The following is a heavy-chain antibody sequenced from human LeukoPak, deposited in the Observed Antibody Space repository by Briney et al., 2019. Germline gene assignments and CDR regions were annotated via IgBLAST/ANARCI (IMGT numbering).Heavy chain of an antibody. CDR2: IDYDGINT. CDR1: GFTFSSHW. D-gene: IGHD3-22*01. J-gene: IGHJ4*02. CDR3: ARDDYYDSSGYYV. Sequence: PGGSLRLSCAASGFTFSSHWMHWVRQAPGKGLVWVSRIDYDGINTNYADSVKGRFTISRDNAKNSLYLQMNSLRAEDTAVYYCARDDYYDSSGYYVWGQGTLVTVSS. V-gene: IGHV3-74*01.